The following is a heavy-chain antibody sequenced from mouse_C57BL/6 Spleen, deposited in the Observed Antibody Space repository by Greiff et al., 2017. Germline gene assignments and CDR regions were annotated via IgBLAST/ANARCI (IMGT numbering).Heavy chain of an antibody. V-gene: IGHV1-82*01. J-gene: IGHJ1*03. CDR3: ARGYFDG. CDR2: IYPGDGDT. Sequence: VQLQQSGPELVKPGASVKISCKASGYAFSSSWMNWVKQRPGKGLEWIGRIYPGDGDTNYNGKFKGKATLTADKSSSTAYMQLSSLTSEDSAVYFCARGYFDGWGTGTTVTVSS. CDR1: GYAFSSSW.